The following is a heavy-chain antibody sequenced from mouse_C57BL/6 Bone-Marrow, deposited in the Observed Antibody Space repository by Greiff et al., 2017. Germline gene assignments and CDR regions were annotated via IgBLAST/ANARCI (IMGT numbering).Heavy chain of an antibody. V-gene: IGHV1-53*01. Sequence: QVQLQQPGTELVKPGASVKLSCKASGYTFTSYWMHWVKQRPGQGLEWIGNINPSNGGTNYNEKFKSKATLTVDKSSSTAYMPLSSLTSEDSAVYYCAREGSTMVTLFDYWGQGTTLTVSS. CDR1: GYTFTSYW. CDR2: INPSNGGT. J-gene: IGHJ2*01. D-gene: IGHD2-2*01. CDR3: AREGSTMVTLFDY.